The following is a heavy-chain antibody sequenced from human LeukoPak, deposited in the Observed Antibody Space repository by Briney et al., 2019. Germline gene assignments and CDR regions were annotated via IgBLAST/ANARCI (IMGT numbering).Heavy chain of an antibody. J-gene: IGHJ3*02. CDR2: IYYSGST. V-gene: IGHV4-59*01. Sequence: KPSETLSLTCTVSGGSISSYYWSWIRQPPGKGLEWIGYIYYSGSTKYNPSLKSRVSISVDTSKNQFSLKLSSVTAADTAVYYCAREVQLSAFDIWGQGTMVTVSS. CDR1: GGSISSYY. CDR3: AREVQLSAFDI.